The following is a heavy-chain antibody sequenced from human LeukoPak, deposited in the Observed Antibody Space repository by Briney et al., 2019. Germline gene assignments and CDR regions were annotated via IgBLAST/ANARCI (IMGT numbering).Heavy chain of an antibody. CDR2: IWYDGSNK. CDR3: AKRGTTYYYGSGSFYYMDV. Sequence: GESLRLSCAASGFTSSRYWMHWVRQAPGKGLEWVAVIWYDGSNKYYADSVKGRFTISRDNSKNTLYLQMNSLRAEDTAVYYCAKRGTTYYYGSGSFYYMDVWGKGTTATVSS. CDR1: GFTSSRYW. V-gene: IGHV3-33*06. D-gene: IGHD3-10*01. J-gene: IGHJ6*03.